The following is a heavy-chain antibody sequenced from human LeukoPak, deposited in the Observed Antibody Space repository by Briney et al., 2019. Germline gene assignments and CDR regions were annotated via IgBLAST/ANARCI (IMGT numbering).Heavy chain of an antibody. Sequence: GGSLRLSCAASGFTFSSYWMHWVRQAPGKGLVWVSRINSDGSSTSYADSVKGRFTISRDNAKNTLYLQMNSLRAEDTAVYYCARFRYSSGWYNFDYWGQGTLVTVSS. D-gene: IGHD6-19*01. CDR2: INSDGSST. CDR1: GFTFSSYW. CDR3: ARFRYSSGWYNFDY. J-gene: IGHJ4*02. V-gene: IGHV3-74*01.